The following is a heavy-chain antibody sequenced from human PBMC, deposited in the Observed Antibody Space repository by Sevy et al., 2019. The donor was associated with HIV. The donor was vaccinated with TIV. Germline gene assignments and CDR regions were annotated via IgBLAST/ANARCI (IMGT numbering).Heavy chain of an antibody. Sequence: GGSLRLSCAVSGFIFSGYSMNWVRQAPGKGLEWVSYISSSSDIIYYADSVKGRFTISRDNARNSLYLQMNSLRDEDTAVYYCARTIAAAETFDYWGLGALVTVSS. CDR3: ARTIAAAETFDY. CDR1: GFIFSGYS. J-gene: IGHJ4*02. D-gene: IGHD6-25*01. CDR2: ISSSSDII. V-gene: IGHV3-48*02.